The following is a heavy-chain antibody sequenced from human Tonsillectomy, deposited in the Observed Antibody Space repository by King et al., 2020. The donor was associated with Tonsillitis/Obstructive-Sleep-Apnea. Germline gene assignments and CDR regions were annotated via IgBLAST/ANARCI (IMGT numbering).Heavy chain of an antibody. CDR2: ISSSSSYT. J-gene: IGHJ6*03. D-gene: IGHD2-15*01. CDR3: ARGKAVTDPLDYYSHMDV. Sequence: EVQLVESGGGLVKRGGSLRLSCAGSGFTFSSYSMNWARQAPGKGLEWVSSISSSSSYTYYADSVKGRFTISRDNAKNSLYLQMNSLRAEDTAVYYCARGKAVTDPLDYYSHMDVWGKGTTVTVSS. CDR1: GFTFSSYS. V-gene: IGHV3-21*01.